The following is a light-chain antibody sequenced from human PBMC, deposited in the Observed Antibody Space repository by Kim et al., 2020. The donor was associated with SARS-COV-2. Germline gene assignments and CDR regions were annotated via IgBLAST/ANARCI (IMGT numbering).Light chain of an antibody. V-gene: IGLV2-11*01. CDR1: SSDVGGYNY. CDR2: DVN. J-gene: IGLJ3*02. CDR3: CSYAGDYTWV. Sequence: GQSVTISCIGTSSDVGGYNYVSWYQQYPGKAPKVMIYDVNKWPSGVPDRFSGSKSGNTASLTISGLQAEDEADYYCCSYAGDYTWVFGGGTQLTVL.